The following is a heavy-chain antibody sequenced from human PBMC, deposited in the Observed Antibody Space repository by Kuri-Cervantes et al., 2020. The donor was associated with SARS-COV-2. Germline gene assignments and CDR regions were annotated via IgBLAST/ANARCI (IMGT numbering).Heavy chain of an antibody. CDR1: GGSFSGYQ. D-gene: IGHD4-17*01. J-gene: IGHJ5*02. V-gene: IGHV4-34*01. CDR2: INDSGAT. CDR3: ARKRTTVTTFWFDP. Sequence: SETLSLTCAVYGGSFSGYQWSWIRQTPGMGLEWIGQINDSGATKYNPSLKSRVTISVDTSKNQFSLKLSFVTAADTAVYYCARKRTTVTTFWFDPWGQGTLVTVSS.